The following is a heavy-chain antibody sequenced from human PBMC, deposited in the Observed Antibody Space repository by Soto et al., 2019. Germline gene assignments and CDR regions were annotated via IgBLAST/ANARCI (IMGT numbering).Heavy chain of an antibody. J-gene: IGHJ4*02. V-gene: IGHV3-23*01. D-gene: IGHD4-4*01. Sequence: GGSLRLSCAASGFTFNCCAMSWVRQVPGKGLEWISTISYDSTYTFYADSVKGRFTISRDNSKNTLYLQMNSLRAEDTAVYYCAKYSGDYSNSFFDYWGQGTLVTVSS. CDR3: AKYSGDYSNSFFDY. CDR1: GFTFNCCA. CDR2: ISYDSTYT.